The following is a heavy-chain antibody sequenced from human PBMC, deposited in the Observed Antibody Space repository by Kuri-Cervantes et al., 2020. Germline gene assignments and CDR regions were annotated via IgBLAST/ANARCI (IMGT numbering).Heavy chain of an antibody. Sequence: SGPTLVKPTQTLTLTCTFSGFSLSTSGVGVGWIRQPPGKALEWLALLYWDDDKRYSPSLKSRLPFTQHTSKNQVVLTMTHMDPVDTATYYCSHSSPLPDSSRWFSTFDYWGQGTLVTVSS. D-gene: IGHD6-19*01. V-gene: IGHV2-5*02. J-gene: IGHJ4*02. CDR3: SHSSPLPDSSRWFSTFDY. CDR2: LYWDDDK. CDR1: GFSLSTSGVG.